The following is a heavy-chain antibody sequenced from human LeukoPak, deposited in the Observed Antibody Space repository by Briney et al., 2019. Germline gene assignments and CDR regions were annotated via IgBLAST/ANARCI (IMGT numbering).Heavy chain of an antibody. CDR2: IYYSGST. J-gene: IGHJ4*02. V-gene: IGHV4-31*03. CDR1: GDSVSSGGYY. CDR3: ARILLPFNYFDY. D-gene: IGHD3-10*01. Sequence: SETLSLTCTVSGDSVSSGGYYWSWVRQHPEKGLEWIGYIYYSGSTYYNPSLKSRLIISVDTSKNQFSLKLTSVTAADTAVYYCARILLPFNYFDYWGQGTLVTVSS.